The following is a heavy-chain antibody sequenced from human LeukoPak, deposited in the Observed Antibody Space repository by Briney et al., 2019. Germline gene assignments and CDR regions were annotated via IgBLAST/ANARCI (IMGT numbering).Heavy chain of an antibody. D-gene: IGHD4-17*01. V-gene: IGHV3-9*01. CDR2: ISWNSDSI. J-gene: IGHJ4*02. CDR1: GFTFDAYA. CDR3: AKDKYRSDYGQIDY. Sequence: GGSLRLSCAASGFTFDAYAKQWVRHAPGEGLEWVSSISWNSDSIGYADSVKGRFTISRDNAKNSLYLQMNSLRAEGTALYYCAKDKYRSDYGQIDYWGQRTLVSVSS.